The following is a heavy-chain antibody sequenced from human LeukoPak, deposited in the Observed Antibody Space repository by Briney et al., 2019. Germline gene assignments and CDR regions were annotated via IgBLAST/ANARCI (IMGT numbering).Heavy chain of an antibody. J-gene: IGHJ4*02. CDR1: GYSISSGYY. Sequence: SETLSLTCAVSGYSISSGYYWGWIRQPPGKGLEWIGSIYHSGSTYYNPSLKSRVTISVDTSKNQFSLKLRSVTAADTAVYYCARGGISTSLDYWGQGILVTVSS. CDR2: IYHSGST. V-gene: IGHV4-38-2*01. D-gene: IGHD2-2*01. CDR3: ARGGISTSLDY.